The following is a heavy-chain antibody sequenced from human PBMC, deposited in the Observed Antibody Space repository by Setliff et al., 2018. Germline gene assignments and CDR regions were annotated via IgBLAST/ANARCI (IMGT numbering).Heavy chain of an antibody. J-gene: IGHJ5*02. CDR1: GFTFSSYS. V-gene: IGHV3-21*01. CDR3: ARDRSIYYDSRTGVNWFDP. CDR2: ISSSSSYI. Sequence: NPGGSLRLSCAASGFTFSSYSMNWVRQAPGKGLEWVSSISSSSSYIYYADSVKGRFTISRDNAKNSLYLQMNSLRAEDTAVYYCARDRSIYYDSRTGVNWFDPWGQGTLVTVSS. D-gene: IGHD3-22*01.